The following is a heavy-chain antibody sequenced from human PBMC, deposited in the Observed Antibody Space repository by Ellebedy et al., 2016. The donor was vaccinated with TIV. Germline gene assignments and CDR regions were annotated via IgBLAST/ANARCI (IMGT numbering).Heavy chain of an antibody. V-gene: IGHV1-3*01. CDR1: GYTFTTYA. CDR2: FNAGNGNT. D-gene: IGHD3-16*01. J-gene: IGHJ6*02. CDR3: ASPRTHGRGRVYYYGMDV. Sequence: AASVKVSCKASGYTFTTYAMHWVRQAPGQRLEWMGWFNAGNGNTKYAQKFQGRVTMTRDTSTSTVYMELSSLRSEDTAVYYCASPRTHGRGRVYYYGMDVWGQGTTVTVSS.